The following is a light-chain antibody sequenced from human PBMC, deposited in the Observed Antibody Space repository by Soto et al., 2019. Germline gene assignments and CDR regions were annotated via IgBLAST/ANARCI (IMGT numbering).Light chain of an antibody. CDR3: QHYNNWPPWT. CDR1: QSVSSD. Sequence: EIVMTQSPATLSVSRGERATLSCRASQSVSSDLAWYQQQPGQAPRLLIYGASTRATGIPARFIGSGSGTEFTLTISSLQSEDFAVYYCQHYNNWPPWTFGQGTKVEIK. J-gene: IGKJ1*01. V-gene: IGKV3-15*01. CDR2: GAS.